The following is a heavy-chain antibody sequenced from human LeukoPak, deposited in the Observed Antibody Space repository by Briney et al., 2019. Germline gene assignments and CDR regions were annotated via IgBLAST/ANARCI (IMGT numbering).Heavy chain of an antibody. V-gene: IGHV3-7*04. CDR1: GFTFSSYW. CDR2: IKQDGSEK. Sequence: GGSLRLSCVASGFTFSSYWMSWVRQAPGKGLEWVANIKQDGSEKYYVDSVKGRFTISRDNAKDSLFLQLDSLRDEDTAVYYCAGGALDYWGQGTLVTVSS. CDR3: AGGALDY. J-gene: IGHJ4*02.